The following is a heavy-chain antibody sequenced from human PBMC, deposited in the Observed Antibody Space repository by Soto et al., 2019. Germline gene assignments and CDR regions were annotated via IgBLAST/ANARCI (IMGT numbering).Heavy chain of an antibody. Sequence: PGESLKISCKGSGYSFTSYWIGWVRQMPGKGLEWMGRIDPSDSYTNYSPSFQGHVTISADKSISTAYLQWSSLKASDTAMYYCATMLLNDLGVFDIWGQGTMVTVSS. V-gene: IGHV5-10-1*01. CDR2: IDPSDSYT. CDR3: ATMLLNDLGVFDI. J-gene: IGHJ3*02. CDR1: GYSFTSYW. D-gene: IGHD2-15*01.